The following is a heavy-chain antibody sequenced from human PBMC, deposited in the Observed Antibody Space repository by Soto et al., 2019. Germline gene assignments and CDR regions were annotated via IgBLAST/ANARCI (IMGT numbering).Heavy chain of an antibody. CDR3: ARDYEYSSSHNWFDP. J-gene: IGHJ5*02. Sequence: GGSLRLSCVASGFPFDSYGIHLVRRAPGKGLEWVATIGFAGNNKYYADSVKGRFTISRDNSKNTLYLQMNSLRAEDTAVYYCARDYEYSSSHNWFDPWGQGTLVTVS. CDR2: IGFAGNNK. CDR1: GFPFDSYG. V-gene: IGHV3-33*01. D-gene: IGHD6-6*01.